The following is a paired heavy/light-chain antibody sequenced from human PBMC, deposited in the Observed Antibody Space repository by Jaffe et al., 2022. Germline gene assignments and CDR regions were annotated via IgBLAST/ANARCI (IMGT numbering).Heavy chain of an antibody. CDR3: AKAGYSSGWYGDYYYYMDV. J-gene: IGHJ6*03. CDR1: GGSISSYY. D-gene: IGHD6-19*01. Sequence: QVQLQESGPGLVKPSETLSLTCTVSGGSISSYYWSWIRQPPGKGLEWIGYIYYSGSTNYNPSLKSRVTISVDTSKNQFSLKLSSVTAADTAVYYCAKAGYSSGWYGDYYYYMDVWGKGTTVTVSS. CDR2: IYYSGST. V-gene: IGHV4-59*01.
Light chain of an antibody. CDR1: QGISSY. V-gene: IGKV1-9*01. CDR2: AAS. J-gene: IGKJ5*01. Sequence: DIQLTQSPSFLSASVGDRVTITCRASQGISSYLAWYQQKPGKAPKLLIYAASTLQSGVPSRFSGSGSGTEFTLTISSLQPEDFATYYCQQLNSYPPGAITFGQGTRLEIK. CDR3: QQLNSYPPGAIT.